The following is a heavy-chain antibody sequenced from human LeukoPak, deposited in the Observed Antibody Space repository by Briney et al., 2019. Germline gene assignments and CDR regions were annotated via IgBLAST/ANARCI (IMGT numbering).Heavy chain of an antibody. J-gene: IGHJ5*02. CDR1: GGSISSPSYY. CDR3: ARHPLKRYLVRFDP. Sequence: PSETLSLTCTVSGGSISSPSYYWGWIRQPPGKGLEWIGSIYYSGGTYYNPSLKSRVTISVDTSRNQFSLKLSSVTAADTAVYYCARHPLKRYLVRFDPWGQGTLVTVSS. V-gene: IGHV4-39*01. D-gene: IGHD3-9*01. CDR2: IYYSGGT.